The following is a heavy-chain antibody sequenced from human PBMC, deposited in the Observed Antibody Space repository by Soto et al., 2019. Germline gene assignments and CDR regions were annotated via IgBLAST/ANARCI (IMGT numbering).Heavy chain of an antibody. J-gene: IGHJ4*02. CDR2: IYYSGST. D-gene: IGHD1-1*01. Sequence: QVQLQESGPGLVKPSETLSLTCTVSGGSISSYYWRWIRQPPGKGLEWIGYIYYSGSTNYNPSLXIXVXIXXDTSKNQFSLKLSSVTAADTAVYYCARRYGYSFDYWGQGTLVTVSS. CDR1: GGSISSYY. CDR3: ARRYGYSFDY. V-gene: IGHV4-59*08.